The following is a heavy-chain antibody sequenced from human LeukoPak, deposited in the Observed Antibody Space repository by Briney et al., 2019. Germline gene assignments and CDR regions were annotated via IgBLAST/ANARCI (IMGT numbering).Heavy chain of an antibody. V-gene: IGHV3-30-3*01. CDR1: GFTFSYYA. CDR3: ARAPRGGAFDI. Sequence: GGSLRLSCAASGFTFSYYALHWVRQAPGKGLEWVAVILSDGSNAYYADSVKGRFTISRDNAKNSLYLQMNSLRAEDTAVYYCARAPRGGAFDIWGQGTMVTVSS. J-gene: IGHJ3*02. D-gene: IGHD1-14*01. CDR2: ILSDGSNA.